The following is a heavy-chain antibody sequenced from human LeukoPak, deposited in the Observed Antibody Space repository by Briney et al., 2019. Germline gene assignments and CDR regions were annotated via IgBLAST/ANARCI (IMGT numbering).Heavy chain of an antibody. J-gene: IGHJ4*02. CDR3: ARGQYCSGGSCYLNLDY. CDR1: GFTFSTYG. CDR2: IWHSGSNK. Sequence: ERSLRLSCAASGFTFSTYGMHWVRQPPGKGLEWVAVIWHSGSNKYYADSVRGRFTISRDNSKNTLYLQMDSLRAEDTAVYYCARGQYCSGGSCYLNLDYWGQGSLVTVSS. V-gene: IGHV3-33*01. D-gene: IGHD2-15*01.